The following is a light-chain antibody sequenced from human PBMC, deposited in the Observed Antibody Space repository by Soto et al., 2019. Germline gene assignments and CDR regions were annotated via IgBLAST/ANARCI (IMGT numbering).Light chain of an antibody. J-gene: IGLJ3*02. Sequence: QSVLTQPPSASGTPGQRVTISCSGSSSNIGSNYVYWYQQLPGTAPKLLIYSNNKRPSGVPDRFSGSKSGTSASLAISGLRSEDEADYYCAVWDDSLRGWVFGGGTKVTVL. V-gene: IGLV1-47*02. CDR1: SSNIGSNY. CDR2: SNN. CDR3: AVWDDSLRGWV.